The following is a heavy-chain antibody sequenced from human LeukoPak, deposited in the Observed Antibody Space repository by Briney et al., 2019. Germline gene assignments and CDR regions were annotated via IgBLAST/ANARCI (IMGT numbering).Heavy chain of an antibody. CDR1: GGSISSSSYY. D-gene: IGHD3-10*01. J-gene: IGHJ5*02. Sequence: SETLSLTCTVSGGSISSSSYYWGWIRQPPGKGLEWIGSIHYSGSTYYNPSLKSRVTISVDTSKNQFSLKLSSVTAADTAVYYCARPVVRGVITEFDPWGQGTLVTVSS. CDR3: ARPVVRGVITEFDP. V-gene: IGHV4-39*01. CDR2: IHYSGST.